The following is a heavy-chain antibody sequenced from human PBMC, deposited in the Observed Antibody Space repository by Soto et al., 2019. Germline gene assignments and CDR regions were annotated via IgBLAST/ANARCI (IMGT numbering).Heavy chain of an antibody. CDR3: ARVRFGDPFDC. CDR2: FNPANRNT. V-gene: IGHV1-18*01. J-gene: IGHJ4*02. D-gene: IGHD2-21*02. CDR1: GYTFTNYG. Sequence: QVQLVQSGAEVKRPGTSVKVSCKVSGYTFTNYGINWVRQAPGQGLEWVGWFNPANRNTNYAQKFQDRVSMTTDTSTNTASMELRGLRSDDTAVYYCARVRFGDPFDCWGQGTLVTVSS.